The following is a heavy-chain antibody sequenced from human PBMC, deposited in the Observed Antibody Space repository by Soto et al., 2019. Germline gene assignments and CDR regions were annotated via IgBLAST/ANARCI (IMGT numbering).Heavy chain of an antibody. J-gene: IGHJ4*02. D-gene: IGHD3-10*02. CDR1: GYTFISHI. CDR2: VNGGNGYT. V-gene: IGHV1-3*01. Sequence: ASVKVSCKASGYTFISHIMHWVRQAPGQGLEWMGWVNGGNGYTKYSQKFQDRVTITRDTSATTAYMELSRLTSEDKAVYYCARDSGVRGPSGDLDYWGQGTPVTVSS. CDR3: ARDSGVRGPSGDLDY.